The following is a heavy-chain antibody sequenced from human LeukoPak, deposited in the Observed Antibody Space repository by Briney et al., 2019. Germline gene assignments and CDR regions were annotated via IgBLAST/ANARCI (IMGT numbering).Heavy chain of an antibody. CDR2: IKTDGSST. Sequence: GGSLRLSCAASGFSFSSYWMHWVRQAPGKGLVCVSRIKTDGSSTSYADSVKGRFTISRDNAKNTLYLQMNSLRAEDTAVYYCAREGYYGSAALYSWGHGTLVTVSS. V-gene: IGHV3-74*01. J-gene: IGHJ5*01. D-gene: IGHD3-10*01. CDR3: AREGYYGSAALYS. CDR1: GFSFSSYW.